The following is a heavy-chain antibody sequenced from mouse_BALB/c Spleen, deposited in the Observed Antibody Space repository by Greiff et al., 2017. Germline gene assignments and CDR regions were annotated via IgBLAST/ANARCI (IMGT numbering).Heavy chain of an antibody. CDR1: GFTFSSFG. J-gene: IGHJ2*01. CDR3: ARSGEVYYFDY. D-gene: IGHD3-1*01. Sequence: EVKVVESGGGLVQPGGSRKLSCAASGFTFSSFGMHWVRQAPEKGLEWVAYISSGSSTIYYADTVKGRFTISRDNPKNTLFLQMTSLRSEDTAMYYCARSGEVYYFDYWGQGTTLTVSS. CDR2: ISSGSSTI. V-gene: IGHV5-17*02.